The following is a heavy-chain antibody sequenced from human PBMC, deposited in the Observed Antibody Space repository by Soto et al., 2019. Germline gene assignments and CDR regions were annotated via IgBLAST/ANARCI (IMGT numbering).Heavy chain of an antibody. Sequence: PSETLSLTCPVSGGSIRSYYWSWIRQPPGKGLEWIGYIYYSGSTNYNPSLKSRVTISVDTSKNQFSLKLSSVTAADTAVYYCARGSRVGATSGYFDYWGQRTLLTVSS. CDR3: ARGSRVGATSGYFDY. CDR2: IYYSGST. J-gene: IGHJ4*02. D-gene: IGHD1-26*01. V-gene: IGHV4-59*01. CDR1: GGSIRSYY.